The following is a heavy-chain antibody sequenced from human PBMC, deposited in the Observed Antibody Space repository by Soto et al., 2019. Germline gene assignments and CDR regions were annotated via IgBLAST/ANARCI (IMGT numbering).Heavy chain of an antibody. V-gene: IGHV3-30*18. CDR1: AFDFSTYD. CDR3: VKAAWCKGQGCYWYFDL. CDR2: ISSSGISK. J-gene: IGHJ2*01. Sequence: GGSLRLSCVASAFDFSTYDMHWVRQAPGKGLKWMAFISSSGISKYYSDSLKGLLNISRDNSKSTLFLRRANLPSDDSSNSYFVKAAWCKGQGCYWYFDLWGRGTRVT. D-gene: IGHD2-8*01.